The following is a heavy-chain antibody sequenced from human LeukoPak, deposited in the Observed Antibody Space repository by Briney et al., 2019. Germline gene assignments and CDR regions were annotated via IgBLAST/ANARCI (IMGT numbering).Heavy chain of an antibody. CDR2: IRGNGET. J-gene: IGHJ4*02. CDR3: AKASWVSSTDAVR. Sequence: GGSLRLSCAASGLSLSTFAMSWVRQGPATGLEWVSTIRGNGETFYADSVKARFPLSSARSSNTVSFQLNNLRVEDAAIYYCAKASWVSSTDAVRWGQGTLVTVSS. D-gene: IGHD3-16*01. CDR1: GLSLSTFA. V-gene: IGHV3-23*01.